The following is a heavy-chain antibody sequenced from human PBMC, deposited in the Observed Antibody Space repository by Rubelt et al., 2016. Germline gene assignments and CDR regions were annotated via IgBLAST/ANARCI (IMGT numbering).Heavy chain of an antibody. CDR1: GGSISSSSYY. D-gene: IGHD4-11*01. J-gene: IGHJ5*02. CDR2: IYYSGST. CDR3: ARSPTYSNYGGNWFDP. Sequence: QLQLQESGPGLVKPSETLSLTCTVSGGSISSSSYYWGWIRQPPGKGLEWIGSIYYSGSTYYNPSLKSRVTILVDTAKNQFSLKLSSVTAADTAVYYCARSPTYSNYGGNWFDPWGQGTLVTVSS. V-gene: IGHV4-39*07.